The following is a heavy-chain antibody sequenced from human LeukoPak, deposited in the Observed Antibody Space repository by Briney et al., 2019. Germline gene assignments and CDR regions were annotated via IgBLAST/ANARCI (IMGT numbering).Heavy chain of an antibody. J-gene: IGHJ4*02. CDR3: ARGESGYSYGALFDY. Sequence: SQTLSLTCTVSGGSISSGDYYWSWIRQPPGKGLEWIGYIYYSGSTYYNPSLKSRVTISVDTSKNQFSLKLSSVTAADTAVYYCARGESGYSYGALFDYWGQGTLVTVSS. CDR1: GGSISSGDYY. CDR2: IYYSGST. D-gene: IGHD5-18*01. V-gene: IGHV4-30-4*01.